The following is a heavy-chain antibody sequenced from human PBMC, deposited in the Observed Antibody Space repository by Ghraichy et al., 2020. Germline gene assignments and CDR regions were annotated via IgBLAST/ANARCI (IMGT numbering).Heavy chain of an antibody. V-gene: IGHV3-73*01. Sequence: GGSLRLACAASGFTFSGSAMHWVRQASGKGLEWVGRIRSKANSYATAYAASVKGRFTISRDDSKNTAYLQMNSLKTEDTAVYYCTRREAAAGTGVDYWGQGTLVTVSS. CDR2: IRSKANSYAT. J-gene: IGHJ4*02. CDR1: GFTFSGSA. CDR3: TRREAAAGTGVDY. D-gene: IGHD6-13*01.